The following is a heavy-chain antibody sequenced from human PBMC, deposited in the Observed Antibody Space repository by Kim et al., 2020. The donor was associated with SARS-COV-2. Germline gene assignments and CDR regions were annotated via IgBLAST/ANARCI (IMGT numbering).Heavy chain of an antibody. Sequence: GGSLRLSCAASGFTFSSYEMNWVRQAPGKGLEWVSYISSSGSTIYYADSVKGRFTISRDNAKNSLYLQMNSLRAEDTAVYYCARDPPWVWGSYRHYYYGMDVWGQGTTVTVSS. D-gene: IGHD3-16*02. V-gene: IGHV3-48*03. CDR1: GFTFSSYE. J-gene: IGHJ6*02. CDR3: ARDPPWVWGSYRHYYYGMDV. CDR2: ISSSGSTI.